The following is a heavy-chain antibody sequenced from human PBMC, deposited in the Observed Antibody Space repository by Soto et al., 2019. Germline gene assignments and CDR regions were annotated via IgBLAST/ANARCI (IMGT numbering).Heavy chain of an antibody. V-gene: IGHV3-15*01. CDR1: GFTFSNAW. D-gene: IGHD3-3*01. J-gene: IGHJ6*03. Sequence: GGSLRLSCAASGFTFSNAWMSWVRQAPGKGLEWVGRIKSKTDGGTTDYAAPVKGRFTISRDDSKNTLYLQMNSLKTEDTAVYYCTTEAYDFWSGYLPIYYYYYMDVWGKGTTVTVSS. CDR2: IKSKTDGGTT. CDR3: TTEAYDFWSGYLPIYYYYYMDV.